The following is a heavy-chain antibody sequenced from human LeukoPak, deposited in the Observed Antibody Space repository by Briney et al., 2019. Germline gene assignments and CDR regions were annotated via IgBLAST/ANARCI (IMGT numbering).Heavy chain of an antibody. CDR2: LDPEDGET. J-gene: IGHJ2*01. CDR3: ATDFNCSGGSCYGAQFDL. Sequence: ASVKVSCKVSGYTFTDYYMHWVRQAPGKGLEWMGGLDPEDGETIYAQKFQGRVTMTEDTSTDTAYMELSSLRSEDTAVYYCATDFNCSGGSCYGAQFDLWGRGTLVTVSS. V-gene: IGHV1-24*01. CDR1: GYTFTDYY. D-gene: IGHD2-15*01.